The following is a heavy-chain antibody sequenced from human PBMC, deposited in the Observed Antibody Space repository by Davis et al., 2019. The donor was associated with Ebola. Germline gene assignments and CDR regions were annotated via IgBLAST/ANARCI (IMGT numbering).Heavy chain of an antibody. CDR3: AREVVYFGDSGVQYNWLDP. D-gene: IGHD3-22*01. CDR2: IGPYNGNT. V-gene: IGHV1-18*01. J-gene: IGHJ5*02. Sequence: ASVKVSCKASGYTFTSNGIIWVRQAPGQGPEWMGWIGPYNGNTFYAQKFQGRVTMTTGTSTNTVYMELRSLRSDDTAVYYCAREVVYFGDSGVQYNWLDPWGQGTLVTVSS. CDR1: GYTFTSNG.